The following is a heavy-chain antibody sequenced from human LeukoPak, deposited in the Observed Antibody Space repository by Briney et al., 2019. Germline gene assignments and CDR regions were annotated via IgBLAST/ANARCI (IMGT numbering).Heavy chain of an antibody. CDR1: GGTSSTYT. V-gene: IGHV1-69*05. CDR2: IIPIFRTP. J-gene: IGHJ6*03. Sequence: ASVKVSCKASGGTSSTYTITWVRQAPGQGLEWMGGIIPIFRTPNYAQKFQGRVTITTDEPTSTAYMELSSLKSEDTAIYYCARVDRYYFYLDVWGKGTTVTVSS. CDR3: ARVDRYYFYLDV.